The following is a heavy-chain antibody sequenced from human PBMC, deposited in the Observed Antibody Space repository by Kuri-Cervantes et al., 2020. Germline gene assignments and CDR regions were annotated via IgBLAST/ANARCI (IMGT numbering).Heavy chain of an antibody. CDR3: ARIEYYYYGMDV. J-gene: IGHJ6*02. V-gene: IGHV3-7*01. Sequence: GESLKISCAASGFTFSSYWMSWVRQAPGKGLEWVANIKQDGSEKYYVDSVKGRFTISRDNSKNTLYLQMNSLRAEDTAVYHCARIEYYYYGMDVWGQGTTVTVSS. CDR2: IKQDGSEK. CDR1: GFTFSSYW.